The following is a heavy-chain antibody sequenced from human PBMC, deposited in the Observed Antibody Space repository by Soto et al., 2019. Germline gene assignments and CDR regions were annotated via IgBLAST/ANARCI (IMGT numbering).Heavy chain of an antibody. CDR3: ARDLGYCSGGSCYSFYYFDY. V-gene: IGHV3-30-3*01. J-gene: IGHJ4*02. CDR2: ISYDGSNK. Sequence: GGSLRLSCAASGFTFSSYAMHWVRQAPGKGLEWVAVISYDGSNKYYADSVKGRFTISRDNSKNTLYLQMNSLRAEDTAVYYCARDLGYCSGGSCYSFYYFDYWGQGTLVTVSS. D-gene: IGHD2-15*01. CDR1: GFTFSSYA.